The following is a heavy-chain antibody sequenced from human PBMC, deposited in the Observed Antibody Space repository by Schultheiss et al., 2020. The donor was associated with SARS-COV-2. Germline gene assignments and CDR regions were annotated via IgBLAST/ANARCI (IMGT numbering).Heavy chain of an antibody. Sequence: GGSLRLSCAASGFTFSSYAMHWVRQAPGKGLEWVAVIWYDGSNKYYADSVKGRFTISRDNSKNTLYLQMNSLRAEDTAVYYCTRDNAEAPLDYWGQGTLVTVSS. CDR2: IWYDGSNK. J-gene: IGHJ4*02. CDR1: GFTFSSYA. V-gene: IGHV3-30*01. CDR3: TRDNAEAPLDY.